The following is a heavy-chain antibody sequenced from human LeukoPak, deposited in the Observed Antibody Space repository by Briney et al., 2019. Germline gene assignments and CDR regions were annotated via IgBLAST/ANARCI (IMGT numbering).Heavy chain of an antibody. CDR2: ISAYNGDT. CDR1: HYTFTNYR. CDR3: ATPCSSTSCFRQ. V-gene: IGHV1-18*01. J-gene: IGHJ4*02. D-gene: IGHD2-2*01. Sequence: ASVKVSCKASHYTFTNYRISWVRQAPGQGLEWMGWISAYNGDTNYAQKLQGRVTMTEDTSTDTAYMELSSLRSEDAAVYYCATPCSSTSCFRQWGQGTLVTVSS.